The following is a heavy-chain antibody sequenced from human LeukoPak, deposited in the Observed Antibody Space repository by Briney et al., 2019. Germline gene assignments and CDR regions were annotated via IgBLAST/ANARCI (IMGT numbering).Heavy chain of an antibody. Sequence: PSETLSLTCAVSGGSISSGGYSWSWIRQPPGKGLEWIGYIYHSGSTYYNPSLKSRVTISVDRSKNQFSLKLSSVTAADTAVYYCVRQGQAMVPYFDYWGQGTLVTVSS. V-gene: IGHV4-30-2*01. CDR3: VRQGQAMVPYFDY. D-gene: IGHD5-18*01. CDR1: GGSISSGGYS. CDR2: IYHSGST. J-gene: IGHJ4*02.